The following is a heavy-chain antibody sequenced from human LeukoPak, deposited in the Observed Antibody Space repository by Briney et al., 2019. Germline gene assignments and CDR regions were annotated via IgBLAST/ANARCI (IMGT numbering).Heavy chain of an antibody. CDR1: GFTFSSYA. J-gene: IGHJ4*02. D-gene: IGHD2-15*01. CDR3: ARDYATDIVVVVAAKTPPDY. CDR2: ISYDGSNK. Sequence: GRSLRLSCAASGFTFSSYAMHWVRQAPGKGLEWVAVISYDGSNKYYADSVKGRFTISRDNSKNTLYLQMNSLRAEDTAVYYCARDYATDIVVVVAAKTPPDYWGQGTLVTVSS. V-gene: IGHV3-30*04.